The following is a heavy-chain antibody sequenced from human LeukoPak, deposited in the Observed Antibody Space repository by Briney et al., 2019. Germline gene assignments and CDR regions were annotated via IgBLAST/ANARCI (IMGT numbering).Heavy chain of an antibody. CDR3: ARYCPGGGSCQIKSYDV. D-gene: IGHD2-15*01. J-gene: IGHJ3*01. CDR1: GGPIRGYF. V-gene: IGHV4-59*01. CDR2: IYYSGDT. Sequence: SETLSLTCTVSGGPIRGYFWIWIRQPPGKGLEWMGYIYYSGDTSYNPSLRSRVTMSVDTSKNQFSLKLTSVTAADTAVYYCARYCPGGGSCQIKSYDVWGQGTTVTVSS.